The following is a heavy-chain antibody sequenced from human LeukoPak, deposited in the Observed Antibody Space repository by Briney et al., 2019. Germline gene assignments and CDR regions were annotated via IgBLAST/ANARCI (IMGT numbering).Heavy chain of an antibody. J-gene: IGHJ4*02. CDR2: ISSNGAST. D-gene: IGHD5-18*01. Sequence: GGSLRLSCAASGFTVSIYAMFWVRQAPGKGLEYVSAISSNGASTYYANSVKGRFSISRDISKNTVHLQMGSLRAEDTAVYYCARDRYSYGPFDYWGQGTLVTVSS. CDR3: ARDRYSYGPFDY. V-gene: IGHV3-64*01. CDR1: GFTVSIYA.